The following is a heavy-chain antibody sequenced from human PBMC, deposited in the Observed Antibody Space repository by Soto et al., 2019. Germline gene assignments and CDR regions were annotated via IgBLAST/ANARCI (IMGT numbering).Heavy chain of an antibody. D-gene: IGHD6-19*01. J-gene: IGHJ4*02. CDR3: AKAAVAAPKYYFDY. CDR2: ISYDGSNK. CDR1: GVTFSSYG. Sequence: QVQLVESGGGVVQPGRSLSLSGAASGVTFSSYGMHWVHQAPSKGLEWVAVISYDGSNKYYADSVKGRFNISRDNSKNTLYLQMNSLRAEDTAVYYCAKAAVAAPKYYFDYWGQGTLVTVSS. V-gene: IGHV3-30*18.